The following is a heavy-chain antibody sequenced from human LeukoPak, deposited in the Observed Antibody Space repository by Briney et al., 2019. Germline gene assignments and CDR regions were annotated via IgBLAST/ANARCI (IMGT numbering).Heavy chain of an antibody. V-gene: IGHV3-21*01. D-gene: IGHD3-3*01. CDR3: VRDPGSRFLEWPD. Sequence: GGALRLSCAASGFTFGSCIMKWGRQAPGEGVEWVSSISSSSNYIYHADSVRGRFTISRDNSKNSVYLQMNSLRAEDTAVYYCVRDPGSRFLEWPDWGQGTLVIVSS. CDR2: ISSSSNYI. J-gene: IGHJ4*02. CDR1: GFTFGSCI.